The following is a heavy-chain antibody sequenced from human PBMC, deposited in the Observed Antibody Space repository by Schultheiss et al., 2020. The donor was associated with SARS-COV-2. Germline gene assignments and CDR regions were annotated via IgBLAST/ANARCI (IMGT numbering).Heavy chain of an antibody. D-gene: IGHD3-16*02. CDR3: ARGLMITFGGVIVSPYFDY. J-gene: IGHJ4*02. V-gene: IGHV3-66*02. Sequence: GGSLRLSCAASGFTVSSNYMSWVRQAPGKGLEWVSVIYSGGSTYYADSVKGRFTISRDNSKNTLYLQMNSLRAEDTAVYYCARGLMITFGGVIVSPYFDYWGQGTLVTVSS. CDR2: IYSGGST. CDR1: GFTVSSNY.